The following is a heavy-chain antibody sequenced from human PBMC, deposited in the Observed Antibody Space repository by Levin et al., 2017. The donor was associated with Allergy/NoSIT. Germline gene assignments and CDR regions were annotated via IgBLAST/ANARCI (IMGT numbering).Heavy chain of an antibody. D-gene: IGHD3-10*01. J-gene: IGHJ4*02. CDR3: ARGGPLLLWFGEHTYYFDY. CDR2: INHSGST. CDR1: GGSFSGYY. Sequence: SETLSLTCAVYGGSFSGYYWSWIRQPPGKGLEWIGEINHSGSTNYNPSLKSRVTISVDTSKNQFSLKLSSVTAADTAVYYCARGGPLLLWFGEHTYYFDYWGQGTLVTVSS. V-gene: IGHV4-34*01.